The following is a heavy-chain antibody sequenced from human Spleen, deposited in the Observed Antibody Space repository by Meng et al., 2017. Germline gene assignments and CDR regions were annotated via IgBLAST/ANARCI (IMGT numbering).Heavy chain of an antibody. Sequence: QVQLVQSGAEVKKPGSSVKVSCKASAYTFTSYYVHWVRQAPGQGLEWMGMVNPSGGSTTYAQKFQGRVTMTRDTSTSTVYMELSSLKSEDTALYYCARDLSGDSSNYWGQGTLVTVSS. D-gene: IGHD3-22*01. J-gene: IGHJ4*02. CDR2: VNPSGGST. V-gene: IGHV1-46*01. CDR3: ARDLSGDSSNY. CDR1: AYTFTSYY.